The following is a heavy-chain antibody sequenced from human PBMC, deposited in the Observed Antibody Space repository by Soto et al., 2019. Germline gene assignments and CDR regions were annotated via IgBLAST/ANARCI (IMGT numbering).Heavy chain of an antibody. Sequence: GASVKVSCKASGYTFTSNGFSWVRQAPGQGLEWMGWISAYNGDTNYAQKVQGRVTMTTDTSTSTAYMELRSLRSDDTAVYYCASDRRGSPAAMPSWYNWFDPWGQGTLVTVSS. CDR2: ISAYNGDT. J-gene: IGHJ5*02. V-gene: IGHV1-18*01. D-gene: IGHD2-2*01. CDR1: GYTFTSNG. CDR3: ASDRRGSPAAMPSWYNWFDP.